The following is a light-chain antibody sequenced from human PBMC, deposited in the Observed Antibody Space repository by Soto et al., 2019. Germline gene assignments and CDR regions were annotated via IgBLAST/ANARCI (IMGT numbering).Light chain of an antibody. CDR1: HSNIGTKA. V-gene: IGLV1-44*01. CDR2: KTD. J-gene: IGLJ3*02. CDR3: ASWDDSLNGVV. Sequence: QSVLTQPPSASWTPGQRVTISCSGSHSNIGTKAVKWFQQVPGAAPKSLIYKTDQRPSGVPDRFSGSKSGTSASLAISGLLPEDDADYYCASWDDSLNGVVFGGGTKLTVL.